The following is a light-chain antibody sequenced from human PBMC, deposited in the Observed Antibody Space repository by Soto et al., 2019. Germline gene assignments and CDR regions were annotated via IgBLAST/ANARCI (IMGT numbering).Light chain of an antibody. Sequence: EIVMSQSPATLSVYPGERATLSCRASQSVSSNLVWYQQKPGQAPRLLLYGASTRATGIPARFSGTGSGTDFTLTISSLQSEDFAVYYCQQYNNWPPWTFGQGTKVDIK. CDR1: QSVSSN. CDR2: GAS. J-gene: IGKJ1*01. V-gene: IGKV3-15*01. CDR3: QQYNNWPPWT.